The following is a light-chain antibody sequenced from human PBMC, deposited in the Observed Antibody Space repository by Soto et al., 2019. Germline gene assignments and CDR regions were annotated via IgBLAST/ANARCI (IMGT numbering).Light chain of an antibody. Sequence: EIVLTQSRATLSLSPGERATLSCRASQSVSSYLAWYQQKPGQAPRLLIYDASNRATGIPARFSGSGSGTDFTLTISSLEPEDFAVYYCHQRQYWPPITFGQGTRLEIK. CDR2: DAS. J-gene: IGKJ5*01. CDR3: HQRQYWPPIT. CDR1: QSVSSY. V-gene: IGKV3-11*01.